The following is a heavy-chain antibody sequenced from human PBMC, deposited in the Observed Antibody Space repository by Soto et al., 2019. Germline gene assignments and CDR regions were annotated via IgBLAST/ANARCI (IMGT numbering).Heavy chain of an antibody. CDR3: AREGCDGTLAAAFDT. CDR2: IIPILGIA. J-gene: IGHJ3*02. Sequence: SVKVACKACGGAFSSYTISWVRQAPGQGLEWMGRIIPILGIANYAQKFQGRVTITADKSTSTAYMELSSLRSEDTAVYYCAREGCDGTLAAAFDTCAQRTMLPVSS. V-gene: IGHV1-69*04. CDR1: GGAFSSYT. D-gene: IGHD2-21*01.